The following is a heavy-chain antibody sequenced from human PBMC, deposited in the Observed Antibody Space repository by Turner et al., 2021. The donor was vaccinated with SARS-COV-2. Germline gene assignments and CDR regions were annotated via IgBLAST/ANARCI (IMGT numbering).Heavy chain of an antibody. CDR3: DPDCSSTSCSDY. D-gene: IGHD2-2*01. CDR1: GFTFSSYS. J-gene: IGHJ4*02. CDR2: ISSSSSYI. V-gene: IGHV3-21*01. Sequence: VQLVVSGGGLVKPGGSLRLSCAASGFTFSSYSMNWVRQAQGKGLEWVSSISSSSSYINYADSVKGRITSSRDNAKNSQYMQMNSLRGEDTDVYYCDPDCSSTSCSDYWGQGTLVTVSS.